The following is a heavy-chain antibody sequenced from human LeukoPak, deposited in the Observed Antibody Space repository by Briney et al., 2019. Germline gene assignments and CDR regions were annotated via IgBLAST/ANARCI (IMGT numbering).Heavy chain of an antibody. V-gene: IGHV3-23*01. Sequence: GGSLRLFCAVSGFSVSSFGMSWVRQSRGKALEWISAISLNGETTWEADSVKGRFTIYRDNSKNTLYLQLTSLRAEDTAVYYCAQGFSSGWYPYWGQGSLVSVSS. CDR1: GFSVSSFG. CDR3: AQGFSSGWYPY. J-gene: IGHJ4*02. CDR2: ISLNGETT. D-gene: IGHD6-19*01.